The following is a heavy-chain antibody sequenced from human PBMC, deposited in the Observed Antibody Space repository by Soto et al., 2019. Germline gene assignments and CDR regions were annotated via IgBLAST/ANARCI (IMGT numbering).Heavy chain of an antibody. CDR2: IYYSGST. Sequence: QLQLQESGPGLVKPSETLSLTCTVSGGSISSSSYYWGWIRQPPGKGLEWIGSIYYSGSTYYNPSLKSRVTISVDTSKNQFSLKLSSVTAADTTVYYCARGLYSSSGDRGDYFDYWGQGTLVTVSS. V-gene: IGHV4-39*01. CDR1: GGSISSSSYY. J-gene: IGHJ4*02. D-gene: IGHD6-6*01. CDR3: ARGLYSSSGDRGDYFDY.